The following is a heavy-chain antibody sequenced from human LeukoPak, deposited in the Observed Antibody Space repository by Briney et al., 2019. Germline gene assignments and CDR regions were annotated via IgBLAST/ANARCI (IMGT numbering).Heavy chain of an antibody. CDR1: GFSFPAYW. Sequence: GGSLRLSCAASGFSFPAYWMHWVRQAPGKGLVWVSRINSDGSSTYYADSVKGRFTISRDNSKNTLYLQMNSLRAEDTAVYYCAKVKGSGYDILTGYYTYDYWGQGTLVTVSS. V-gene: IGHV3-74*01. J-gene: IGHJ4*02. CDR2: INSDGSST. D-gene: IGHD3-9*01. CDR3: AKVKGSGYDILTGYYTYDY.